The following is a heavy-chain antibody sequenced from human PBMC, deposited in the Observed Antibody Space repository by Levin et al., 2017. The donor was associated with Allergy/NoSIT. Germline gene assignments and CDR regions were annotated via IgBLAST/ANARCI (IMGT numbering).Heavy chain of an antibody. CDR2: ISYDGSNK. J-gene: IGHJ4*02. Sequence: GESLKISCAASGFTFSSYAMHWVRQAPGKGLEWVAVISYDGSNKYYADSVKGRFTISRDNSKNTLYLQMNSLRAEDTAVYYCARVGSGWSDEIYYFDYWGQGTLVTVSS. CDR1: GFTFSSYA. D-gene: IGHD6-19*01. CDR3: ARVGSGWSDEIYYFDY. V-gene: IGHV3-30*04.